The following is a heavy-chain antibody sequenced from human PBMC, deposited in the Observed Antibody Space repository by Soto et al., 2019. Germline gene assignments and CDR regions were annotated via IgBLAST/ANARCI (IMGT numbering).Heavy chain of an antibody. CDR1: GGSISSSHW. D-gene: IGHD2-21*02. J-gene: IGHJ4*02. CDR2: IYYSGST. CDR3: ARQRTSVVTQAYFDV. Sequence: SETLSLTCAVSGGSISSSHWWNWIRQPPGKGLEWIGSIYYSGSTYNNPSLRSRVSMSIDTSKDQFSLKLKSVTAADTALYFCARQRTSVVTQAYFDVWGPGSLVTVSS. V-gene: IGHV4-39*01.